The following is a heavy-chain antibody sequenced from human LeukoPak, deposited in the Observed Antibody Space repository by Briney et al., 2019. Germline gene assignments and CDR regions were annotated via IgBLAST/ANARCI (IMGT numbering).Heavy chain of an antibody. D-gene: IGHD6-6*01. CDR2: INHSGST. V-gene: IGHV4-34*01. CDR3: ARGRGQLVY. CDR1: GGSFSGYY. Sequence: PSETLSLTCAVYGGSFSGYYWSWIRQPPGKGLEWIGEINHSGSTNYNPSLKSRVTISVDTSKNQFSLKLSSVTAADTAVYYCARGRGQLVYWGQGTLVTVSS. J-gene: IGHJ4*02.